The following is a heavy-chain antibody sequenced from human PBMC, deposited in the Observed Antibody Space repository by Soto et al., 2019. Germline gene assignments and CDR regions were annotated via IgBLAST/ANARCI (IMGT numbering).Heavy chain of an antibody. Sequence: GSLRLSCAASGFTFSSYAMHWVRQAPGKGLEYVSAISSNGGSTYYANSVKGRFTISRDNSKNTLYLQMGSLRAEDMAVYYCAREGSSGFGIYYYYGMDVWGQGT. J-gene: IGHJ6*02. D-gene: IGHD3-10*01. CDR3: AREGSSGFGIYYYYGMDV. CDR1: GFTFSSYA. CDR2: ISSNGGST. V-gene: IGHV3-64*01.